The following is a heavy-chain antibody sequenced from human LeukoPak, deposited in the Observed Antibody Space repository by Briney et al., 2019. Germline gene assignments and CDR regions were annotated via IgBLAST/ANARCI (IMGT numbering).Heavy chain of an antibody. CDR2: ISAYNGNT. CDR1: GYTFTSYG. CDR3: ARYGGDDYDFWSGHNWFDP. D-gene: IGHD3-3*01. V-gene: IGHV1-18*01. J-gene: IGHJ5*02. Sequence: ASVKVSCKASGYTFTSYGISWVRQAPGQGLEWMGWISAYNGNTNYAQKLQGRVTMTTDTSTSTAYMELRSLRSDDTAVYYCARYGGDDYDFWSGHNWFDPWGQGTLVTVSS.